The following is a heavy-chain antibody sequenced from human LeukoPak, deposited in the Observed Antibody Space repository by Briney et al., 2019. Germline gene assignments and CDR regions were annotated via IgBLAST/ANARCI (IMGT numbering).Heavy chain of an antibody. CDR3: ARDSPYMITFGGVIVIADDAFDI. D-gene: IGHD3-16*02. CDR2: INTNTGNP. J-gene: IGHJ3*02. Sequence: GASVKVSCKASGYTFTSYAMNWVRQAPGQGLEWMGWINTNTGNPTYAQGFTGRFVFSLDTSVSTAYLQISSLKAEDTAVYYCARDSPYMITFGGVIVIADDAFDIWGQGTMVTVSS. CDR1: GYTFTSYA. V-gene: IGHV7-4-1*02.